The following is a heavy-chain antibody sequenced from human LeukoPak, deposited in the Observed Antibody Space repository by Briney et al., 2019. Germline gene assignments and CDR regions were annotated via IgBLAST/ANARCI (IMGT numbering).Heavy chain of an antibody. Sequence: GGSLRLSCTASGFIFGDSAMSWVRQAPGKGLEWTSYIGQSGSSIYYADSVKGRFTISRDNAKSALFLQIHSLRADDTAVYYCATSWDYWGQGTLVTVSS. V-gene: IGHV3-48*01. CDR2: IGQSGSSI. CDR3: ATSWDY. CDR1: GFIFGDSA. J-gene: IGHJ4*02.